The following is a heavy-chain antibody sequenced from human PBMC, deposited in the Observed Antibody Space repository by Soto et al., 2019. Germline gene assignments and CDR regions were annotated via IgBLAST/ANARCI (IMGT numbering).Heavy chain of an antibody. CDR2: MSYSGSA. D-gene: IGHD6-25*01. CDR1: GGSISSGGYY. Sequence: SETLSLTCTVSGGSISSGGYYWSWIRQHPGKGLEWIGYMSYSGSAYYNPSLQSRVTISIDTSKNQFSLKLRSVTAADTAVYYCAREVAATVTDYFDYWGQGTLVTVSS. CDR3: AREVAATVTDYFDY. J-gene: IGHJ4*02. V-gene: IGHV4-31*03.